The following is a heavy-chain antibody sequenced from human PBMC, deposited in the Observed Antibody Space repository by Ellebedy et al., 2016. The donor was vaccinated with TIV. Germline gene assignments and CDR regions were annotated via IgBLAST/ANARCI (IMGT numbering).Heavy chain of an antibody. CDR3: AKVYESSGTGPYYNYYYGLDV. V-gene: IGHV1-2*02. CDR2: INPNTGGS. Sequence: AASVKVSCKASGYTFTAYYIHWVRQAPGQGLEWMGWINPNTGGSSSAQKFQDRVTMTRDTSISTAYMELSSLRSDDTAVYHCAKVYESSGTGPYYNYYYGLDVWGLGTTVTVSS. D-gene: IGHD6-13*01. CDR1: GYTFTAYY. J-gene: IGHJ6*02.